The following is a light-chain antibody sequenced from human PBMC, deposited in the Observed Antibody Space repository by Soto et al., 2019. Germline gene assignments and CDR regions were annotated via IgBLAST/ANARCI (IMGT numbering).Light chain of an antibody. V-gene: IGKV3-20*01. J-gene: IGKJ4*01. CDR3: QQYQSLT. CDR1: QSISSSS. CDR2: GAS. Sequence: EIVLTQSPGTLSLSPGERATLSCRASQSISSSSLSWYQQKPGQAPRLLIYGASTRATGIPERFSGSGSGTDFTLTITRLEPEDFAVYYCQQYQSLTFGGGTKVDI.